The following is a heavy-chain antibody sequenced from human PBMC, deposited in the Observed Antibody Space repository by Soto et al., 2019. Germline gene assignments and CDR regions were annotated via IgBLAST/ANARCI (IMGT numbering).Heavy chain of an antibody. Sequence: KVSCKASGGTFSSYTISWVRQAPGQGLEWMGRIIPILGIANYAQKFQGRVTITADKSTSTAYMELSSLRSEDTAVYYCASDKRSGYYLVHGFQHWGQGTLVTVSS. J-gene: IGHJ1*01. CDR3: ASDKRSGYYLVHGFQH. V-gene: IGHV1-69*02. D-gene: IGHD3-3*01. CDR1: GGTFSSYT. CDR2: IIPILGIA.